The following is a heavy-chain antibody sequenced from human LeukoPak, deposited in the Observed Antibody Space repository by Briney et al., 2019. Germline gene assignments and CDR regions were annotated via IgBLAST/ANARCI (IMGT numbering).Heavy chain of an antibody. D-gene: IGHD4-23*01. J-gene: IGHJ4*02. Sequence: PGGSLRLSCAASGFTFSSYEMNWVRQAPGRGLEWVSYISSSGSTIYYADSVKGRFTVSRDNSKNTLYLQMNSLRPEDTAVYYCAKPMTTVVTALFDSWGQGTLVTVSS. CDR2: ISSSGSTI. CDR1: GFTFSSYE. V-gene: IGHV3-48*03. CDR3: AKPMTTVVTALFDS.